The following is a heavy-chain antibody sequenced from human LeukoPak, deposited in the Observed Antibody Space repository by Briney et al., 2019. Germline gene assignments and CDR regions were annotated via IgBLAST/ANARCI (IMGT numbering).Heavy chain of an antibody. V-gene: IGHV4-59*01. J-gene: IGHJ4*02. CDR2: IYYSGST. Sequence: PSETLSLTCAVYGGSFNGYYWNWIRQPPGKGLEWIGYIYYSGSTNYNPSLKSRVTISVDTSKNQFSLKLSSVTAADTAVYYCARGRYSSSWTSYFDYWGQGTLVTVSS. CDR1: GGSFNGYY. CDR3: ARGRYSSSWTSYFDY. D-gene: IGHD6-13*01.